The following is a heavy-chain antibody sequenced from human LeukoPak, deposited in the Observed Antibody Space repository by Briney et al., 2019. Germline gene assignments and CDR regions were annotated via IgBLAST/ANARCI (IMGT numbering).Heavy chain of an antibody. CDR1: GFTFSSYW. D-gene: IGHD3-22*01. J-gene: IGHJ4*02. CDR2: IKQDGSEK. Sequence: PGGSLRLSCAASGFTFSSYWMSWVRQAPGKGLEWVANIKQDGSEKYYVDSVKGRFTISRDNAKNSLYLQMNSLRAEDTAVYYCARDIEESYYDRPLYDYWGQGTLVTVSS. CDR3: ARDIEESYYDRPLYDY. V-gene: IGHV3-7*01.